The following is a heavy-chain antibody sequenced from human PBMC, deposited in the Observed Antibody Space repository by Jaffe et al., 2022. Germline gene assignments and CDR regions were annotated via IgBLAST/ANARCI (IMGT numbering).Heavy chain of an antibody. CDR2: ISGSGGST. J-gene: IGHJ3*02. Sequence: EVQLLESGGGLVQPGGSLRLSCAASGFTFSSYAMSWVRQAPGKGLEWVSAISGSGGSTYYADSVKGRFTISRDNSKNTLYLQMNSLRAEDTAVYYCAKDYDYIWGSYRPNHAFDIWGQGTMVTVSS. CDR1: GFTFSSYA. CDR3: AKDYDYIWGSYRPNHAFDI. D-gene: IGHD3-16*02. V-gene: IGHV3-23*01.